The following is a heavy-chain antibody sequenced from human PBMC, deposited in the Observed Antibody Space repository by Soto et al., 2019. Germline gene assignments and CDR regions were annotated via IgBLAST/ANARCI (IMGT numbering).Heavy chain of an antibody. CDR1: GYTFTSYD. D-gene: IGHD6-13*01. V-gene: IGHV1-8*01. CDR3: AREYSSSWYRDYYYYMDV. Sequence: ASVKVSCKASGYTFTSYDINWVRQATGQGLEWMGWMNPNSGNTGYAQKFQGRVTMNRNTCISTAYMELSSLRSEDTAVYYCAREYSSSWYRDYYYYMDVGGKGTTVTVS. J-gene: IGHJ6*03. CDR2: MNPNSGNT.